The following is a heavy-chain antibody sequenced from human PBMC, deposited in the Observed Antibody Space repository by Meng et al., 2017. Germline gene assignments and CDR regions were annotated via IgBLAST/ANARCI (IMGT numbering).Heavy chain of an antibody. CDR2: TRNKANSYTT. CDR3: ARADTKGDWFDP. CDR1: GFTFSDHY. V-gene: IGHV3-72*01. Sequence: EVQLVESGGGLVPPGGSLRLSCAASGFTFSDHYMDWVRQAPGKGLEWVGRTRNKANSYTTEYAASVKGRFTISRDDSKNSLYLQMNSLKTEDTAVYYCARADTKGDWFDPWGQGTLVTVSS. J-gene: IGHJ5*02. D-gene: IGHD2-8*01.